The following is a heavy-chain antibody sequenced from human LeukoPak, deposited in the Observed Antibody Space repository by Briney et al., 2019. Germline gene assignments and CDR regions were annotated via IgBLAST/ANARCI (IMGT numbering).Heavy chain of an antibody. D-gene: IGHD3-9*01. V-gene: IGHV1-2*06. J-gene: IGHJ4*02. Sequence: ASVKVSCKASGYTFTGYYMHWVRQAPGQGLEWMGRINPNSGGTNYAQKFQGRVTMTRDTSISTAYVELSRLRSDDTAVYYCARGYYDILTGYYNEGYWGQGTLVTVSS. CDR1: GYTFTGYY. CDR3: ARGYYDILTGYYNEGY. CDR2: INPNSGGT.